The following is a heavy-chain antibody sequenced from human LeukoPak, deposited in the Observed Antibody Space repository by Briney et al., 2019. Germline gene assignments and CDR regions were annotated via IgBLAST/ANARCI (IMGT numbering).Heavy chain of an antibody. CDR1: EFTFTSYE. CDR3: ARDHSSGWYSDYFDY. CDR2: IWYDGSNK. D-gene: IGHD6-19*01. Sequence: GGSLRLSCAASEFTFTSYELNWVRQAPGKGLEWVAVIWYDGSNKYYADSVKGRFTISRDNSKNTLYLQMNSLRAEDTAVYYCARDHSSGWYSDYFDYWGQGTLVTVSS. V-gene: IGHV3-33*08. J-gene: IGHJ4*02.